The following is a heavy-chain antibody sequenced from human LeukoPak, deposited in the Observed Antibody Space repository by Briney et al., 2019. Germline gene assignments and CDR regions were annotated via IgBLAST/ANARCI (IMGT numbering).Heavy chain of an antibody. CDR1: GFTFSSYS. D-gene: IGHD1-26*01. Sequence: PGGSLRLSCAASGFTFSSYSMNWVRQTPGKGLEWVTLISYGGSNKYYADSVKGRFTISRDNSENTLYLQMNSLRAEDTAVYYCAKAGYGSYYAFDIWGQGTMVTVSS. J-gene: IGHJ3*02. CDR3: AKAGYGSYYAFDI. V-gene: IGHV3-30*18. CDR2: ISYGGSNK.